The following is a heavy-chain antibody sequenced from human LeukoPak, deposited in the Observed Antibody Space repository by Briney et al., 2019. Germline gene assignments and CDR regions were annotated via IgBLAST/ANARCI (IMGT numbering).Heavy chain of an antibody. CDR3: AITMVRGVKGDPYYFDY. Sequence: ASVKVSCKASGYTFTSYDINWVRQATGQGLEWMGWMNPNSGNTGYAQKFQGRVTMTRNTSISTAYMELSSLRSEDTAVYYCAITMVRGVKGDPYYFDYWGQGTLVTVSS. J-gene: IGHJ4*02. CDR2: MNPNSGNT. V-gene: IGHV1-8*01. CDR1: GYTFTSYD. D-gene: IGHD3-10*01.